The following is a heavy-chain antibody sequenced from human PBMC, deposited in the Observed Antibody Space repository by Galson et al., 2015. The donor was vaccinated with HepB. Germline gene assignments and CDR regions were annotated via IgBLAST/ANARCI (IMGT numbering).Heavy chain of an antibody. CDR3: AKDLHIVVVTPRWDY. D-gene: IGHD2-21*02. J-gene: IGHJ4*02. Sequence: SLRLSCAASGFTFSSYAMSWVRQASGKGLEWVSAISGSGGSTYYADSVKGRFTISRDNSKNTLYLQMNSLRAEDTAVYYCAKDLHIVVVTPRWDYWGQGTLVTVSS. V-gene: IGHV3-23*01. CDR2: ISGSGGST. CDR1: GFTFSSYA.